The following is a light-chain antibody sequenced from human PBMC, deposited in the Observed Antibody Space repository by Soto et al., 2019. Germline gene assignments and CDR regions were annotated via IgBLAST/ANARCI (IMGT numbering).Light chain of an antibody. CDR2: DAS. J-gene: IGKJ3*01. CDR3: QHYDILPLP. CDR1: ADSSNY. V-gene: IGKV1-33*01. Sequence: DIQMTQSPSSLSASVGDRVTITFQASADSSNYLSWYQQKSGKAPKLLIYDASNLETGVQSRFSGSGSGTDYTCANSSVQPEDIATYYCQHYDILPLPFGPGTKVDMK.